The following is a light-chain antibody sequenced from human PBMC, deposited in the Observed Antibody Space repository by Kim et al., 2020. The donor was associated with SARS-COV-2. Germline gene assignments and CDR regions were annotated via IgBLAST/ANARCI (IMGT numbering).Light chain of an antibody. J-gene: IGLJ3*02. CDR1: NGHNNYA. Sequence: ASVKLTCTLNNGHNNYAIAWHQKQPDKGPRLLMRLNSDGTYIKGDGIPDRFSGSSSGTARYLTISGLQSEDEADYYCHSWGSGVQVFGGGTKVTVL. CDR2: LNSDGTY. V-gene: IGLV4-69*02. CDR3: HSWGSGVQV.